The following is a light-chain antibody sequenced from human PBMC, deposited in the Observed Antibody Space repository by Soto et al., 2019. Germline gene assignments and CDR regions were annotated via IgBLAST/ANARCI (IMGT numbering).Light chain of an antibody. V-gene: IGLV2-14*01. CDR2: EVS. CDR1: SSDVGGYNY. Sequence: QSALTQPASVSGSPGQSITVSCTGTSSDVGGYNYVSWYQQHPGKAPKIMIYEVSNRPSGVSNRLSGSKSGNTASLTISGLQAEDEADYYCSSYTSRSTLNYVFGTGTKVTVL. J-gene: IGLJ1*01. CDR3: SSYTSRSTLNYV.